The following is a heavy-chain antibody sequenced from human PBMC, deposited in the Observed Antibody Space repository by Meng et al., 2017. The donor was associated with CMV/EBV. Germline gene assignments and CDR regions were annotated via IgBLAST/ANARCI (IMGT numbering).Heavy chain of an antibody. V-gene: IGHV1-8*03. D-gene: IGHD6-6*01. CDR2: MNPNSGNT. J-gene: IGHJ4*02. CDR1: GYTFTSYD. CDR3: ARVKRSIAARRTWYYFDY. Sequence: ASVKVSCKASGYTFTSYDINWVRQGTGQGLEWMGWMNPNSGNTGYAQKFQGRVTITRNTSISTAYMELSSLRSEDTAVYYCARVKRSIAARRTWYYFDYWGQGTLVTVSS.